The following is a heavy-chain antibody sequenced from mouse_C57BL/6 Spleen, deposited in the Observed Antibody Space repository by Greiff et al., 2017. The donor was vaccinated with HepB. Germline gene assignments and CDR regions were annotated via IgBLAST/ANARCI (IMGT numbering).Heavy chain of an antibody. CDR1: GYSITSDY. J-gene: IGHJ1*03. V-gene: IGHV3-8*01. Sequence: EVQGVESGPGLAKPPQTLTLTCSVTGYSITSDYWNWIRKFQGNKLDYMGHISYSVSNYYNPSLKIRISITRETSKNQYYLQLNSVTTKDTATYYCARWSTYWYFDFGDTGTPVTGSS. D-gene: IGHD2-1*01. CDR2: ISYSVSN. CDR3: ARWSTYWYFDF.